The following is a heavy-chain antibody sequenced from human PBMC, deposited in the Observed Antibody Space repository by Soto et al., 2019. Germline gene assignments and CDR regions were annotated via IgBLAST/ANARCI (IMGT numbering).Heavy chain of an antibody. CDR1: GFTFSSYA. V-gene: IGHV3-30-3*01. CDR3: ARSPRNRLLFDY. CDR2: ISYDGSNK. J-gene: IGHJ4*02. D-gene: IGHD4-4*01. Sequence: GGSLRLSCAASGFTFSSYAMHWVRQAPGKGLEWVAVISYDGSNKYYADSVKGRFTISRDNSKNTLYLQMNSLRAEDTAVYYCARSPRNRLLFDYWGQGTLVTVSS.